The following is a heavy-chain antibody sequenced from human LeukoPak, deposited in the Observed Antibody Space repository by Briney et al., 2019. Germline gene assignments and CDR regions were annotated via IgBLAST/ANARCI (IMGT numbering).Heavy chain of an antibody. CDR1: GFTFSNYW. D-gene: IGHD3-22*01. J-gene: IGHJ5*02. V-gene: IGHV3-74*01. CDR3: ARDLGQYYDTSDNWFDP. Sequence: PGGSLRLSCAASGFTFSNYWMHWVRQARGKGLVWVSRINSDGINTSYADSVKGRFTISRDNAKNTLNLQMNSLRAEDTAVYYCARDLGQYYDTSDNWFDPWGQGTLVTVSS. CDR2: INSDGINT.